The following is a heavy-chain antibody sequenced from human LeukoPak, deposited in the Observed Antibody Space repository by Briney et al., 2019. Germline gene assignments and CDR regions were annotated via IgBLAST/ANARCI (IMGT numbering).Heavy chain of an antibody. Sequence: GASVKVSCKASGYTFTGYYMHWVRQAPGQGLEWMGWINPNSGGTNYAQKFQGRVTMTRDTSISTAYMELSRLRSDDTAVYYCARGIWGSSGAGGRDYWGQGTLVTVSS. V-gene: IGHV1-2*02. J-gene: IGHJ4*02. CDR1: GYTFTGYY. CDR3: ARGIWGSSGAGGRDY. D-gene: IGHD6-19*01. CDR2: INPNSGGT.